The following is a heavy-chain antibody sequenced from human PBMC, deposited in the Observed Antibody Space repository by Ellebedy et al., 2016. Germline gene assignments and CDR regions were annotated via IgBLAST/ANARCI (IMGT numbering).Heavy chain of an antibody. J-gene: IGHJ3*02. D-gene: IGHD5/OR15-5a*01. CDR3: ARGDDRLDAFDI. V-gene: IGHV4-34*01. Sequence: SETLSLTCTVSGGSISSYYWSWIRQPPGKGLEWIGEINHSGSTNYNPSLKSRVTISVDTSKNQFSLKLSSVTAADTAVYYCARGDDRLDAFDIWGQGTMVTVSS. CDR2: INHSGST. CDR1: GGSISSYY.